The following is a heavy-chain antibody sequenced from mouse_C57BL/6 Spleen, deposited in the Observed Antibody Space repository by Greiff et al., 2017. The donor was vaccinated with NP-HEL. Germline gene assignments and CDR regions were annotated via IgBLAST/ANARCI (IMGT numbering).Heavy chain of an antibody. V-gene: IGHV1-64*01. Sequence: VQLQQPGAELVKPGASVKLSCKASGYTFTSYWMPWVKQRPGQGLEWIGMIHPNSGSTNYNEKFKSKATLTVDKSSSTAYMQRSSLTSEDSAVYYCARKYGNYDYYAMDYWGQGTSVTVSS. CDR2: IHPNSGST. J-gene: IGHJ4*01. CDR1: GYTFTSYW. CDR3: ARKYGNYDYYAMDY. D-gene: IGHD2-10*02.